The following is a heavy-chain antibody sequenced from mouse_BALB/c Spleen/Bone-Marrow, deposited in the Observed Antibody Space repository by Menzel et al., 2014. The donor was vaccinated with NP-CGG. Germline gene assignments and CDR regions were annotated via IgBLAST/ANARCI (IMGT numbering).Heavy chain of an antibody. CDR2: ISNGGGST. CDR1: GFTFSSYT. Sequence: EVKVEESGGGLVQPGGSLKLSCAASGFTFSSYTVSWVRQTPEKRLEWVAYISNGGGSTYYPDTVKGRFTISRDNAKNTLYPQMSSLKSEDTAMYYCARQLGLRWAMDYWGQGTSVTVSS. CDR3: ARQLGLRWAMDY. D-gene: IGHD3-1*01. V-gene: IGHV5-12-2*01. J-gene: IGHJ4*01.